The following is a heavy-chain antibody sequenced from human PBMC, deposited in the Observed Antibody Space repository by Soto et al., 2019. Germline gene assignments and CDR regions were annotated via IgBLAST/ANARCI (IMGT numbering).Heavy chain of an antibody. CDR2: IHYSGST. Sequence: QVQLQESGPGLVKPSQTLSLTCTVSGGSISSGRYYWSWIRQHPGKGLEWIGNIHYSGSTYYNPSLKSRVTISVDTSKNQFSLKLSSVTAADTAVYYCAREPSDYVMEVWGQGTTFTVSS. V-gene: IGHV4-31*03. CDR1: GGSISSGRYY. CDR3: AREPSDYVMEV. J-gene: IGHJ6*02.